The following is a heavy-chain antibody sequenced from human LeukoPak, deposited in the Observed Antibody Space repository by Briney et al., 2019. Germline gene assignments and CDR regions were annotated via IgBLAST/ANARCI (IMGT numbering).Heavy chain of an antibody. Sequence: GGSLRLSCEASGFTFSAYAMTWVRQAPGQGLEWVSSIGSDNKPHYSESVKGRFAISRDNSKSMLFLQLNSLRAEDTALNYCARDLHYCVAMDVWGQGTTVTVSS. J-gene: IGHJ6*02. D-gene: IGHD4-17*01. CDR2: IGSDNKP. V-gene: IGHV3-23*01. CDR1: GFTFSAYA. CDR3: ARDLHYCVAMDV.